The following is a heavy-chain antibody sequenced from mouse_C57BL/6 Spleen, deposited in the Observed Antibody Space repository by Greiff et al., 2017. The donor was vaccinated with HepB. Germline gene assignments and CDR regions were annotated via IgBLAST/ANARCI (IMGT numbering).Heavy chain of an antibody. CDR3: ARNSNSFDY. CDR2: ISSGSSTI. D-gene: IGHD2-5*01. J-gene: IGHJ2*01. Sequence: EVHLVESGGGLVKPGGSLKLSCAASGFTFSDYGMHWVRQAPEKGLEWVAYISSGSSTIYYADTVTGRFTISRDNAKNTLFLQMTSLRSEDTAMYYCARNSNSFDYWGQGTTLTVSS. V-gene: IGHV5-17*01. CDR1: GFTFSDYG.